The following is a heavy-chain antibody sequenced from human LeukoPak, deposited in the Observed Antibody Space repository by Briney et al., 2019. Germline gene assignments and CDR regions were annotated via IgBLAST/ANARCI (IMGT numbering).Heavy chain of an antibody. CDR1: GFSLRSYA. J-gene: IGHJ4*02. Sequence: PGGSLSLSCAASGFSLRSYAMHWVRQAPAKGREYVSAISSNGGSTFYVNSVEGRFTISRDNSKNTLYLQMGSLRAEDMAVYYCARAPYSGSYSDYWGQGTLVTVSS. CDR3: ARAPYSGSYSDY. CDR2: ISSNGGST. V-gene: IGHV3-64*01. D-gene: IGHD1-26*01.